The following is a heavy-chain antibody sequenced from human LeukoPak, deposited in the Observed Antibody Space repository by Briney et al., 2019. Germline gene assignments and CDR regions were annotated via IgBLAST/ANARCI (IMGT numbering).Heavy chain of an antibody. J-gene: IGHJ4*02. Sequence: GGSLRLSCAASGFTFSNAWMTWVRQAPGKGLEWVGRIKSKSDGGTTDYDTPVKGRFTISRGDSKNTVYLQMNSLKTEDTAMFYCTTYTMGAFDSWGQGTLVTVSS. CDR2: IKSKSDGGTT. V-gene: IGHV3-15*01. CDR1: GFTFSNAW. D-gene: IGHD3-10*01. CDR3: TTYTMGAFDS.